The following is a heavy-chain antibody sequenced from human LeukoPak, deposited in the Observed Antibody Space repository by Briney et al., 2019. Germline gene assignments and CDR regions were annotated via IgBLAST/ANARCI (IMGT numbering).Heavy chain of an antibody. J-gene: IGHJ5*02. D-gene: IGHD6-19*01. CDR1: GFTFSRYT. V-gene: IGHV3-23*01. CDR2: IVASYVGT. CDR3: ARGRAAGLLDWFDP. Sequence: GGSLGLSCAASGFTFSRYTMAWVRQAPGKGLEWVASIVASYVGTYYVDSVKGRFVVSRDNSKNTLYLQMDRLRLEDAAMYFCARGRAAGLLDWFDPWGPGTLVTVSS.